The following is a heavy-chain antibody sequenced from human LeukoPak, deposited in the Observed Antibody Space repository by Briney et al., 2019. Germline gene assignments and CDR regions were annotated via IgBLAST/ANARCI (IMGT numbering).Heavy chain of an antibody. CDR1: GYTFTSYD. CDR3: ARDPVGYCSSTSCYPNWFDP. V-gene: IGHV1-18*01. J-gene: IGHJ5*02. D-gene: IGHD2-2*01. Sequence: GASVKVSCKASGYTFTSYDISWVRQAPGQGLEWMGWISAYNGNTNYAQKLQGRVTMTTDTSTSTAYMELRSLRSDDTAVYYCARDPVGYCSSTSCYPNWFDPWGQGTLVTVSS. CDR2: ISAYNGNT.